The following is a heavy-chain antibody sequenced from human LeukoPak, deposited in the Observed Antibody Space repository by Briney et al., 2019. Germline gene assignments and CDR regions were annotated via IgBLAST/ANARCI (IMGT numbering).Heavy chain of an antibody. Sequence: PGRSLRLSCAASGFAFKTYAMHWVRHAPGKGLEWVATMWFDGAKKYHADSVKGRFTISRDESKNTLHLEMNSLRVEDTVVYYCARGGAGFGSLNHYSSLSGYFDYWGQGTRVTVSS. V-gene: IGHV3-33*01. J-gene: IGHJ4*02. D-gene: IGHD3-10*01. CDR3: ARGGAGFGSLNHYSSLSGYFDY. CDR2: MWFDGAKK. CDR1: GFAFKTYA.